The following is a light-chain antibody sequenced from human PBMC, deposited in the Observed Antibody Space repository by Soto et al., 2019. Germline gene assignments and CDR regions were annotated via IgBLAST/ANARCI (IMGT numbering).Light chain of an antibody. V-gene: IGKV1-12*01. CDR1: QGIANW. CDR3: QQAESYPYT. J-gene: IGKJ2*01. CDR2: AAS. Sequence: DIQMTQSPSSVSASVGDRVTITCRASQGIANWLAWYQQIPGKAPKLLIYAASSLKSGVPSRFSRSRSATDFPLTIIILLPEDFATYYCQQAESYPYTFGQGTKVHIK.